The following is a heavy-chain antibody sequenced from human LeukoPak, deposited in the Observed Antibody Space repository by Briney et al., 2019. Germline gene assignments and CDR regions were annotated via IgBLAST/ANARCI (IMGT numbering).Heavy chain of an antibody. D-gene: IGHD5-18*01. CDR2: IYPGDSDT. CDR1: GYSFTSYR. CDR3: ARRRYSYGPYWYFDL. J-gene: IGHJ2*01. Sequence: GESLKISCKGSGYSFTSYRIGWVHQMPGKGLEWMGIIYPGDSDTRYSPSFQGQVTISADKSISTAYLQWSSLKASDTAMYYCARRRYSYGPYWYFDLWGRGTLVTVSS. V-gene: IGHV5-51*07.